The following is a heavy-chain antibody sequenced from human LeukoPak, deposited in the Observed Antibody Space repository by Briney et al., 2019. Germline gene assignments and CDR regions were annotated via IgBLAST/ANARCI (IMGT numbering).Heavy chain of an antibody. Sequence: ASVKVSCKASGYTFTGYYMHWVRQAPGQGLEWMGWINPNSGGTNYAQKFQGRVTMTRVTSISTAYMELSRLRSDDTAVYYCAREGRGCSGGSCYSHYYYYYGMDVWGQGTTVTVSS. CDR3: AREGRGCSGGSCYSHYYYYYGMDV. CDR2: INPNSGGT. D-gene: IGHD2-15*01. V-gene: IGHV1-2*02. J-gene: IGHJ6*02. CDR1: GYTFTGYY.